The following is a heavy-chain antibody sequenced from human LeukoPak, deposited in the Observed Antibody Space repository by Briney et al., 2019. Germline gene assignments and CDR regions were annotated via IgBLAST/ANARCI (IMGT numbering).Heavy chain of an antibody. CDR2: IHYGGTT. CDR3: ARDIGDFVSDF. J-gene: IGHJ4*02. V-gene: IGHV4-39*02. Sequence: SETLSLTCTVSGGSIGSGYYWAWIRQPPGKGLEWIGSIHYGGTTHYNPSLQSRVSISADTSKNQFALDLRSVTAADTAVYYCARDIGDFVSDFWGQGTLVTISS. CDR1: GGSIGSGYY. D-gene: IGHD2-21*02.